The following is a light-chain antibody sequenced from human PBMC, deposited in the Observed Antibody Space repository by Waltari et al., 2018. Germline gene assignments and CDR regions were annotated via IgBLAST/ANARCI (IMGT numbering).Light chain of an antibody. V-gene: IGLV7-46*01. CDR1: TGAVTNGHS. Sequence: QAVVPQEPSLTVSPGGTVTLTCASSTGAVTNGHSPYWFQQKRGQAPRTLIYDTTDRHSWTPARFSGSLLGGKAALTLSGAQPEDEADYYCFLSYGGARVFGGGTKLTVL. CDR2: DTT. J-gene: IGLJ3*02. CDR3: FLSYGGARV.